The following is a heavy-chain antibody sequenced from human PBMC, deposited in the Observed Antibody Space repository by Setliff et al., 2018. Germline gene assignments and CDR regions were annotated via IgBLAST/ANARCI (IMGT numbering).Heavy chain of an antibody. CDR2: INHSGST. J-gene: IGHJ4*02. D-gene: IGHD6-13*01. V-gene: IGHV4-34*01. CDR3: ARGGRISYRPSSSWYILDY. Sequence: PEETLSLTCAVYGGSFSGYYWSWIRQPPGKGLEWIGEINHSGSTNYNPSLKSRVTITVDTAENQFSLKLSSVTAADTAVYYCARGGRISYRPSSSWYILDYWGQGTLVTVSS. CDR1: GGSFSGYY.